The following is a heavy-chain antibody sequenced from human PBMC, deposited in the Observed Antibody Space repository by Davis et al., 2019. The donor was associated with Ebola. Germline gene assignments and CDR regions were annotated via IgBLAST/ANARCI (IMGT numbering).Heavy chain of an antibody. J-gene: IGHJ4*02. V-gene: IGHV3-7*04. Sequence: PGGSLRLSCAASGFTFSSYAMNWVRQPPGKGLEWVANIKQDGSEKYYVDSVKGRFTISRDNAKNSLYLQMNSLRAEDTAVYYCARVSERSSIDYWGQGTLVTVSS. CDR2: IKQDGSEK. CDR3: ARVSERSSIDY. D-gene: IGHD2-2*01. CDR1: GFTFSSYA.